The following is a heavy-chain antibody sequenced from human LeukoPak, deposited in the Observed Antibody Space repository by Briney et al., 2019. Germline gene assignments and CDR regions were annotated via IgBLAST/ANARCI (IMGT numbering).Heavy chain of an antibody. CDR1: GFIFSNSG. Sequence: GGSLRLSCAASGFIFSNSGMHWVRQAPGKGLEWVTVIYTDGSTKYYADSVKGRFTISRDNSQNTLYLQMNSLRAEDTAVYYCARNSGGRRYYFTEWGQGTLVTVSS. J-gene: IGHJ4*02. V-gene: IGHV3-33*01. CDR2: IYTDGSTK. D-gene: IGHD3-10*01. CDR3: ARNSGGRRYYFTE.